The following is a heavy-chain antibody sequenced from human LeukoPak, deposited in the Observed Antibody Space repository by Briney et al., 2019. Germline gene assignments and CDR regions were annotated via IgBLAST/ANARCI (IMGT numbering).Heavy chain of an antibody. CDR3: ARHTFGSPWDAIDV. V-gene: IGHV5-51*01. CDR1: GYSLTSHW. J-gene: IGHJ6*02. CDR2: TYPGDSDT. D-gene: IGHD3-16*01. Sequence: GESLKISCKGSGYSLTSHWIAWVRQMPGKGLEWMGITYPGDSDTRYSPSFQGQVTISADKSISTAYLQWSSLKTSDTAMYYCARHTFGSPWDAIDVWGQGTKVTVSS.